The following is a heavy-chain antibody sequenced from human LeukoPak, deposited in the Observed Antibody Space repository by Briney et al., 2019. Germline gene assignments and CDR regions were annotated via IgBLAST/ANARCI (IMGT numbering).Heavy chain of an antibody. CDR2: TNPDGSIK. CDR3: VSGFLQWLY. D-gene: IGHD3-3*01. V-gene: IGHV3-7*01. Sequence: GGSLRLSCAASGFIFGGYWMSWVRQAPGRGLEWVANTNPDGSIKYYVDSVNGRFTISRDNAKNSLYLQMNSLRAEDTTVYYCVSGFLQWLYWGQGTLVTVSS. CDR1: GFIFGGYW. J-gene: IGHJ4*02.